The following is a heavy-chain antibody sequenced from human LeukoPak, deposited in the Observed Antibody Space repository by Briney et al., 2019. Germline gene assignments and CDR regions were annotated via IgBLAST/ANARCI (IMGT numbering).Heavy chain of an antibody. V-gene: IGHV4-61*08. Sequence: SETLSLTCTVSGGSVGRGGYYWSWIRQPPGGGLEWTGDIYDIRNTNYNPSLKSRVTMSLDPSKNQFSLKLNSVTAADTAVYYCARTQSQSGSYRYYFAYWGQGTLVTVSS. CDR3: ARTQSQSGSYRYYFAY. CDR2: IYDIRNT. CDR1: GGSVGRGGYY. J-gene: IGHJ4*02. D-gene: IGHD1-26*01.